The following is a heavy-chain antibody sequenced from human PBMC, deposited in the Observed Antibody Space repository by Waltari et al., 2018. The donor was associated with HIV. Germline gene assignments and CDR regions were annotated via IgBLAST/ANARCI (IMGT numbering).Heavy chain of an antibody. J-gene: IGHJ4*02. Sequence: QVRLVESGGGVVPPGGSLRLSCAASAFPFSGYGTPWDRQAPGKGLEWVAFIRHDDSNRYYRDSVKGRFTISRDNSKNTVDLQMNNLKAEDTAVYYCGKDSNYFYDSTGYYCDFWGQGTLVTVSS. D-gene: IGHD3-3*01. V-gene: IGHV3-30*02. CDR1: AFPFSGYG. CDR2: IRHDDSNR. CDR3: GKDSNYFYDSTGYYCDF.